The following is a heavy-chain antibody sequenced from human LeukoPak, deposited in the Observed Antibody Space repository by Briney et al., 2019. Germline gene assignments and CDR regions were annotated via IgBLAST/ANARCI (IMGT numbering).Heavy chain of an antibody. V-gene: IGHV3-33*08. CDR2: IWYDGSNK. Sequence: SGGSLRLSCAASGFTFSSYGMHWVRQAPGKGLEWVAVIWYDGSNKYYADSVKGRFTISRDNSKNTLYLQMNSLRAEDTAVYYCARQGWGGNYFDYWGQGTLVTVSS. CDR1: GFTFSSYG. D-gene: IGHD3-16*01. CDR3: ARQGWGGNYFDY. J-gene: IGHJ4*02.